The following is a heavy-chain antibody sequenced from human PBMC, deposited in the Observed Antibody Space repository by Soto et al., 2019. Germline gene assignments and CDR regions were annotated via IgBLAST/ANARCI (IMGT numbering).Heavy chain of an antibody. J-gene: IGHJ4*02. Sequence: GGSLRLSCAASGFTFSSYAMSWVRQAPGKGLEWVSAISGSGGSTYYADSVKGRFTISRDNSKNTLYLQMNSRRAEDTVLQYGAKEYLWKCLRFSGFYYWGQGTLVTVS. CDR1: GFTFSSYA. CDR3: AKEYLWKCLRFSGFYY. CDR2: ISGSGGST. V-gene: IGHV3-23*01. D-gene: IGHD3-3*01.